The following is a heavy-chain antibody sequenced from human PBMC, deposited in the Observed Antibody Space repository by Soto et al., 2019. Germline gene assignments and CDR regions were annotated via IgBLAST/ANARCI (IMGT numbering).Heavy chain of an antibody. CDR3: ARDWSDY. V-gene: IGHV3-33*01. Sequence: QVQLVESGGGVVQPGRSLRLSCAASGFTFSSYGMHWVRQAPGKGLEWVAVIWYDGSNKYYADSVKGPFTISRHNSNNTLYMQMNSLRAGHTAVDECARDWSDYWGQGTLVTVSS. J-gene: IGHJ4*02. CDR2: IWYDGSNK. CDR1: GFTFSSYG.